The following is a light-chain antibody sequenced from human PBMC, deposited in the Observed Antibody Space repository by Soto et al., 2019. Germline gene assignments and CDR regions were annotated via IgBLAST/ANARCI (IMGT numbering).Light chain of an antibody. CDR3: QQRNNWPRT. V-gene: IGKV3-11*01. Sequence: EIVLTQSPATLSLSPGERATLSCRASQSIINNLAWYQQKPGQVPRLLIYDASNRATGIPARFSGSGSETDFTLTISRLEPEDFALYYCQQRNNWPRTFGQGTKVDIK. CDR2: DAS. J-gene: IGKJ1*01. CDR1: QSIINN.